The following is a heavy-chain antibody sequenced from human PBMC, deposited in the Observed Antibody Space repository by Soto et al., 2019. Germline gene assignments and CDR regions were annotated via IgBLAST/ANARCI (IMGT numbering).Heavy chain of an antibody. D-gene: IGHD3-22*01. CDR3: ARGGIYYDSSGYAPYNWFDP. CDR2: IYYSGST. CDR1: GGSISSGDYY. V-gene: IGHV4-30-4*01. Sequence: SETLSLTCTVSGGSISSGDYYWSWIRQPPGKGLEWIGYIYYSGSTYYNPSLKSRVTISVDTSKNQFSLKLSSVTAADTAVYYCARGGIYYDSSGYAPYNWFDPWGQGTLVTVPQ. J-gene: IGHJ5*02.